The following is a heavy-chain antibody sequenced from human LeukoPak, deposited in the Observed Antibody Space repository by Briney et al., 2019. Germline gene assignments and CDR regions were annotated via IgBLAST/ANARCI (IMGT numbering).Heavy chain of an antibody. J-gene: IGHJ5*02. V-gene: IGHV3-30-3*01. CDR3: ARDRRLAMVRGVTYRNWFDP. Sequence: PGGSLRLSCAASGFTFSSYAMHWVRQAPGKGLEWVAVISYDGSNKYYADSVKGRFTISRDNSKNTLYLQMNSLRAEDTAVYYCARDRRLAMVRGVTYRNWFDPWGQGTLVTVSS. CDR1: GFTFSSYA. D-gene: IGHD3-10*01. CDR2: ISYDGSNK.